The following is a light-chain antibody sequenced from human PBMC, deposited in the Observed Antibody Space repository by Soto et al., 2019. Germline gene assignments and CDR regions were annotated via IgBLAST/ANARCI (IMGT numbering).Light chain of an antibody. J-gene: IGKJ1*01. CDR2: GAS. V-gene: IGKV3-20*01. CDR3: QQYGYSPRT. CDR1: QTVTRY. Sequence: EIVLTQSPGTLSLSPGETATLSCRASQTVTRYFAWYQQKPGQAPRLLIYGASSRATGIPDRFSGSGSGTDFTLIISGLEPEDFAVYYCQQYGYSPRTFGQGTKVEIK.